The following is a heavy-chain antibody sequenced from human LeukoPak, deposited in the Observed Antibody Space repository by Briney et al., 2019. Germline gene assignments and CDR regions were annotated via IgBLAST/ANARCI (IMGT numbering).Heavy chain of an antibody. Sequence: ASVKVSCKASGYTFTGYYMHWVRQAPGQGLEWMGRINPNSGGTNYAQKFQGRVTMTRDTSISIAYMELSRLRSDDTAVYYCARVGTMIAVTDAFDIWGQGTMVTVSS. CDR1: GYTFTGYY. CDR3: ARVGTMIAVTDAFDI. D-gene: IGHD3-22*01. CDR2: INPNSGGT. J-gene: IGHJ3*02. V-gene: IGHV1-2*06.